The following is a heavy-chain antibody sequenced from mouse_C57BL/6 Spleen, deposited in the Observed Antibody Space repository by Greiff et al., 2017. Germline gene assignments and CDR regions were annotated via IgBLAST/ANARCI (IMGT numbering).Heavy chain of an antibody. D-gene: IGHD2-3*01. V-gene: IGHV1-61*01. CDR3: ARDDGYYGRCFDY. CDR1: GYTFTSYW. Sequence: VQLQQPGAELVRPGSSVKLSCKASGYTFTSYWMDWVKQRPGQGLEWIGNIHPSDSETHYNQKFKDKATLTVDKSSSTAYMQLSSLTSEDSAVYYCARDDGYYGRCFDYWGQGTTLTVSS. CDR2: IHPSDSET. J-gene: IGHJ2*01.